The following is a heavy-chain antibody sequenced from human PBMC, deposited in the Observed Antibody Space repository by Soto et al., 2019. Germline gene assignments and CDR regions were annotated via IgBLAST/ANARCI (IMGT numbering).Heavy chain of an antibody. V-gene: IGHV3-33*01. Sequence: GGSLRLSCAASGFTFSSYGMHWVRQAPGKGLEWVAVIWYDGSNKYYADSVKGRFTISRDNSKNTLYLQMNSLRAEDTAVYYCARSIAAAYDYYYGMDVWGQGTTVTVSS. J-gene: IGHJ6*02. CDR3: ARSIAAAYDYYYGMDV. CDR1: GFTFSSYG. D-gene: IGHD6-13*01. CDR2: IWYDGSNK.